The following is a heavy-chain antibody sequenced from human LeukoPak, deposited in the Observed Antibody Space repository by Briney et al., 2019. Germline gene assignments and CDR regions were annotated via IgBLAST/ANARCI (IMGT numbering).Heavy chain of an antibody. J-gene: IGHJ4*02. D-gene: IGHD2-15*01. CDR2: ISSSGSTI. V-gene: IGHV3-11*01. CDR3: ARDLPHCSGGSCHPGAFDY. CDR1: GFTFSHYY. Sequence: GGSLRLSCAASGFTFSHYYMSWLRQAPGQGLEWVSYISSSGSTIYYADSVKGRFTISRDNAKNSLYLQMNSLRAEDTAVYYCARDLPHCSGGSCHPGAFDYWGQGTLVTVSS.